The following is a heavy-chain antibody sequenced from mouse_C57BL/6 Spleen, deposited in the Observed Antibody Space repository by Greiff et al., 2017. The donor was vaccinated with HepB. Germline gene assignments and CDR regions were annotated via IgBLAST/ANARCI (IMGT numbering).Heavy chain of an antibody. CDR2: IWSGGST. V-gene: IGHV2-2*01. CDR3: AKSRMVTTPYYAMDY. D-gene: IGHD2-2*01. CDR1: GFSLTSYG. Sequence: VKLMESGPGLVQPSQSLSITCTVSGFSLTSYGVHWVRQSPGKGLEWLGVIWSGGSTDYHAAFIARLNISKDNSKSQVFFKMNSLQTDDTAIYYCAKSRMVTTPYYAMDYWGQGTSVTVSS. J-gene: IGHJ4*01.